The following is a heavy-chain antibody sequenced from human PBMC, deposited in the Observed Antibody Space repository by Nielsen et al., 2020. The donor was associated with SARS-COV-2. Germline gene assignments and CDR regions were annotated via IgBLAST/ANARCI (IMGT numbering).Heavy chain of an antibody. J-gene: IGHJ2*01. CDR2: INPSGGST. V-gene: IGHV1-46*01. D-gene: IGHD6-13*01. CDR1: GYTFTSYY. Sequence: ASVKVSCKASGYTFTSYYMHWVRQAPGQGLEWMGIINPSGGSTSYAQKFQGRVTMTRDTSTSTVYMELSSLRSEDTAVYYCARARIAAAGPPRYFDLWGRGTLVTVSS. CDR3: ARARIAAAGPPRYFDL.